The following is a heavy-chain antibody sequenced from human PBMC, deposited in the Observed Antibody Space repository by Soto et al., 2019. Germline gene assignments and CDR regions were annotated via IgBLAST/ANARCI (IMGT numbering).Heavy chain of an antibody. CDR3: ARGPPPTQLLSAFDI. V-gene: IGHV3-30-3*01. CDR2: ISYDGSNK. CDR1: GFTFSSYA. J-gene: IGHJ3*02. Sequence: GGSLRLSCAASGFTFSSYAMHWVRQAPGKGLEWVAVISYDGSNKYYADSVKGRFTISRDNSKNTLYLQMNSLRAEDTAVYYCARGPPPTQLLSAFDIWGQGTMVTVSS. D-gene: IGHD5-18*01.